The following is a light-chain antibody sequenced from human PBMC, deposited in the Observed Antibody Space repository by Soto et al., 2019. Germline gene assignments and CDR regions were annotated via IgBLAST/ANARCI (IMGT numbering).Light chain of an antibody. Sequence: QAVVTQPPSVSGAPGQRVTISCTGSSSSIGAGYDVHWYHQLPGAAPKLLVSGNNNRPSGVPDRFSASKSGTSASLAITGLQTEDEAQYYCQSYDSRLTAYVFGTGTKVPS. J-gene: IGLJ1*01. CDR3: QSYDSRLTAYV. V-gene: IGLV1-40*01. CDR2: GNN. CDR1: SSSIGAGYD.